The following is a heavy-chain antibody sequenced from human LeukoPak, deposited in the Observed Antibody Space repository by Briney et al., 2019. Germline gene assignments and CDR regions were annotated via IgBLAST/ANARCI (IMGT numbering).Heavy chain of an antibody. Sequence: GGSLRLSCAASGFTVSSKYMSWVRQAPGKGLEWVSVIYSGGSTYYADSVKGRFTISRDTSKNTLYLQMNSLRAEDTAVYYCGRGGIAESFDSWGQGTLVTVSS. V-gene: IGHV3-66*01. CDR2: IYSGGST. J-gene: IGHJ4*02. CDR3: GRGGIAESFDS. CDR1: GFTVSSKY. D-gene: IGHD6-13*01.